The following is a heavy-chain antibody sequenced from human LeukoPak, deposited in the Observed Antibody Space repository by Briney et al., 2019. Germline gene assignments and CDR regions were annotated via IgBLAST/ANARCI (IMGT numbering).Heavy chain of an antibody. Sequence: GGSLRLSCAASGFTFSSYWMSWVRQAPGKGLEWVANIKQDGSEKYYVDSVKGRFTISRDNAKNSLYLQMNSLRAEDTAVYCCARDGYCSGGSCYGSYFDYWGQGTLVTVSS. D-gene: IGHD2-15*01. CDR1: GFTFSSYW. CDR3: ARDGYCSGGSCYGSYFDY. CDR2: IKQDGSEK. V-gene: IGHV3-7*01. J-gene: IGHJ4*02.